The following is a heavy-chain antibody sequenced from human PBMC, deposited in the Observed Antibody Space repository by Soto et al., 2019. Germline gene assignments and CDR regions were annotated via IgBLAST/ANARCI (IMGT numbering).Heavy chain of an antibody. CDR1: GFTFISYW. CDR3: ARGGQLWGTFIYYFDY. Sequence: EVQLVESGGKLVQPGGSLRLSCAASGFTFISYWMHWVRQAPGKGLVWVSRVNSDVSSTTYADSVKGRFTISRDNAKNTLYLQMNSLRVEDTAVYYCARGGQLWGTFIYYFDYWGQGTLVTVSS. D-gene: IGHD5-18*01. V-gene: IGHV3-74*01. J-gene: IGHJ4*02. CDR2: VNSDVSST.